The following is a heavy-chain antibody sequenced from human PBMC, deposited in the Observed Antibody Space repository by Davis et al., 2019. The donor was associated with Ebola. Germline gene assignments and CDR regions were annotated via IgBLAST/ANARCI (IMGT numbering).Heavy chain of an antibody. J-gene: IGHJ4*02. CDR2: INGNGGTT. CDR3: AKGGGDYGDTQYYFDY. Sequence: GESLKISCAASGFTFSSSAMCWVRQAPGKGLEWVSEINGNGGTTYYAESAKGRFTISRDNSRNTLYLQMNSLRGDDTAVYYCAKGGGDYGDTQYYFDYWGQGTLVTVSS. V-gene: IGHV3-23*01. D-gene: IGHD4-17*01. CDR1: GFTFSSSA.